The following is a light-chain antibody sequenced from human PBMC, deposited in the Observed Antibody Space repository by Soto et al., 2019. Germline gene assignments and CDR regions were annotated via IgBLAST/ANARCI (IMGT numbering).Light chain of an antibody. CDR2: EVS. CDR1: SSDIGFYNY. Sequence: QSALTQPASVSGSPGQSITISCTGTSSDIGFYNYVSWYQQHPGKAPKLMIYEVSNRPSGISSRFSGSKSGNTASLTISGLQGEDEADYYCSSFTKTSTRVFGTGTKVTVL. J-gene: IGLJ1*01. V-gene: IGLV2-14*01. CDR3: SSFTKTSTRV.